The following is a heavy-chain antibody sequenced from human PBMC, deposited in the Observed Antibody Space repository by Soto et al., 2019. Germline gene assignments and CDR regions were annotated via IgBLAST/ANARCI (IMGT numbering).Heavy chain of an antibody. D-gene: IGHD3-22*01. CDR1: GGSFSGYY. J-gene: IGHJ4*02. CDR2: IKHSGST. CDR3: ARYVGYYYDSSGYSRWGKGVDY. V-gene: IGHV4-34*01. Sequence: QVQLQQWGAGLLKPSETLSLTCAVYGGSFSGYYWSWIRQPPGKGLEWIGEIKHSGSTNYNPSLKSRVTISVDTSKNQFSLKLSSVTAADTAVYYCARYVGYYYDSSGYSRWGKGVDYWGQGTLVTVSS.